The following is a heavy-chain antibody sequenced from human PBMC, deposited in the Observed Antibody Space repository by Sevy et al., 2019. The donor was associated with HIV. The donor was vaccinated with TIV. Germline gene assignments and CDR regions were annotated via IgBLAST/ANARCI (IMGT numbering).Heavy chain of an antibody. D-gene: IGHD1-26*01. CDR3: AGENAWGRGYS. J-gene: IGHJ4*02. V-gene: IGHV4-59*08. Sequence: SQTFSLTCTVSGGSITSLYWNWNRQPPGKGLEWIANIYYNGHINYNPSLKSRVTLSLDTSKNQFSLRLSSVTAADTAMYYCAGENAWGRGYSWGQGTLVTVSS. CDR1: GGSITSLY. CDR2: IYYNGHI.